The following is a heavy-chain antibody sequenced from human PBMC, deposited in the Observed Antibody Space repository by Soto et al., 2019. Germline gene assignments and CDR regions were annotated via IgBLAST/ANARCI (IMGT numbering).Heavy chain of an antibody. CDR1: GFTFRTYG. J-gene: IGHJ6*02. CDR2: ISNTWINK. CDR3: AKVIRADSTSSNFYYYSGLDV. D-gene: IGHD6-6*01. Sequence: QVQLVESGGGVVQPGRSLRLSCAASGFTFRTYGMHWVRQAPGKGLEWLAVISNTWINKYYADSVKGRFTISRDNSRDTLFLQMNSLRGEDTAIYYCAKVIRADSTSSNFYYYSGLDVWGQGTTVTVSS. V-gene: IGHV3-30*18.